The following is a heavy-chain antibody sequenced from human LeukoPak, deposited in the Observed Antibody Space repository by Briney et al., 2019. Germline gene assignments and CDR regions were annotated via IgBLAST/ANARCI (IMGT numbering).Heavy chain of an antibody. V-gene: IGHV3-30-3*01. J-gene: IGHJ5*02. CDR1: GFTFNNYP. CDR3: ARDSFPYYYDSSGYSWFDP. D-gene: IGHD3-22*01. Sequence: GGSLRLSCAASGFTFNNYPMHWVRQAPGKGLEWVAVISYDGSNKYYADSVKGRFTISRDNSKNTLYLQMNSLRAEDTAVYYCARDSFPYYYDSSGYSWFDPWGQGTLVTVSS. CDR2: ISYDGSNK.